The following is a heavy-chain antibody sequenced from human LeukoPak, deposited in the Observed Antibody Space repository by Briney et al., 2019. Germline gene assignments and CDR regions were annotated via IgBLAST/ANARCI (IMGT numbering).Heavy chain of an antibody. CDR2: ISWNSGSI. CDR3: AKRLVAVAGDYYGMDV. D-gene: IGHD6-19*01. V-gene: IGHV3-9*01. Sequence: PGGSLRLSCAASGFTFDDYAMHWVRQAPGKGLEWVSGISWNSGSIGYADSVKGRFTISRDNAKNSLYLQMNSLRAEDTALYYCAKRLVAVAGDYYGMDVWGQGTTVTVSS. CDR1: GFTFDDYA. J-gene: IGHJ6*02.